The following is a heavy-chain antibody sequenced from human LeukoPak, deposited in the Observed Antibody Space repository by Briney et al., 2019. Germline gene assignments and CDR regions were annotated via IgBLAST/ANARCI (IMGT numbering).Heavy chain of an antibody. CDR2: IWYDGSNK. V-gene: IGHV3-33*01. CDR1: GFTFSSYV. Sequence: GGSLRLSCAASGFTFSSYVMHWVRQAPGKGLEWVAVIWYDGSNKYYVDSVKGRFTISRDNPKNTLYLQMNSLRAEDTAVYYCARGRTYSSAWPATFDYWGQGTLVTVSS. CDR3: ARGRTYSSAWPATFDY. J-gene: IGHJ4*02. D-gene: IGHD6-19*01.